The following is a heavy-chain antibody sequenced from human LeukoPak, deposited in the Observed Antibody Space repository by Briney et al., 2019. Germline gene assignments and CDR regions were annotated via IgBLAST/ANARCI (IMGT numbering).Heavy chain of an antibody. J-gene: IGHJ6*03. CDR3: ARGPPVSITMVRGGYMDV. D-gene: IGHD3-10*01. Sequence: PGGSLRLSCAASGFTFSSYWMHWVRQAPGKGLVWVSRINSDGSRTSYADSVKGRFTISRDNAKNTVDLQMDSLRAEDTAVYYCARGPPVSITMVRGGYMDVWGKGTTVTISS. V-gene: IGHV3-74*01. CDR2: INSDGSRT. CDR1: GFTFSSYW.